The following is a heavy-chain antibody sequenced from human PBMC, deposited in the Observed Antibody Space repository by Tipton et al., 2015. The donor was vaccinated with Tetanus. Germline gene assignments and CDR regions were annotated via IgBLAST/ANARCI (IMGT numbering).Heavy chain of an antibody. J-gene: IGHJ4*02. V-gene: IGHV4-39*01. Sequence: GLVKPSETLPLTCTVSRGSISSDIYNWGWIRQPPGRGLQWIGNINYYGTTYYSPSLESRVTMSVDPPKNQFSLQLSSATAADTAIYYCVRIYAGSYPYWGQGILVTVSS. CDR2: INYYGTT. CDR3: VRIYAGSYPY. CDR1: RGSISSDIYN. D-gene: IGHD3-10*01.